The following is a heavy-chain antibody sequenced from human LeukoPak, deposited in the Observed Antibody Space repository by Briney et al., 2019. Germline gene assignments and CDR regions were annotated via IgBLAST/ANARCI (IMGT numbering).Heavy chain of an antibody. CDR3: ARDTIAAAGKGARPFDY. D-gene: IGHD6-13*01. V-gene: IGHV4-39*07. Sequence: SETLSLTCTVSDGSISSSSYYWGWIRQPPGKGLEWIGSIYYSGSTYYNPSLKSRVTISVDTSKNQFSLKLSSVTAADTAVYYCARDTIAAAGKGARPFDYWGQGTLVTVSS. CDR1: DGSISSSSYY. CDR2: IYYSGST. J-gene: IGHJ4*02.